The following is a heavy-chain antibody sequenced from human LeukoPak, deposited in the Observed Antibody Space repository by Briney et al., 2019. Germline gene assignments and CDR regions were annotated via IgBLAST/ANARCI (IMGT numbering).Heavy chain of an antibody. Sequence: PSETLSLTCTVSGSSISGSYWSWIRQPPGKGLEWIGYIYSSGSTYYNPSLKSRVTISVDTSKNRFSLKLSTVTAADTAVYYCARRPTGDPKFDYWGQGTLVTVSS. CDR2: IYSSGST. CDR1: GSSISGSY. J-gene: IGHJ4*02. D-gene: IGHD7-27*01. V-gene: IGHV4-59*08. CDR3: ARRPTGDPKFDY.